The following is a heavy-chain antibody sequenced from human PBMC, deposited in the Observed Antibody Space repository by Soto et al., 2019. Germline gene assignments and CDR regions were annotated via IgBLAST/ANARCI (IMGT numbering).Heavy chain of an antibody. J-gene: IGHJ4*02. D-gene: IGHD3-16*02. CDR2: IDYSGST. CDR3: ARENLGVSRYFDS. CDR1: GGSISSGIYY. Sequence: LSLTCSVSGGSISSGIYYWTWIRQHPGKGLEWLGYIDYSGSTYYIPSLRSRVSISRDTSKNQFSLNLNSLTAADTAVYFCARENLGVSRYFDSWGQGTLVTVSS. V-gene: IGHV4-31*03.